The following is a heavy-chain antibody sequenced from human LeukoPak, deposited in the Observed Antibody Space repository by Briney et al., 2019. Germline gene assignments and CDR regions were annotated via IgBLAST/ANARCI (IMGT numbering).Heavy chain of an antibody. D-gene: IGHD6-19*01. J-gene: IGHJ3*02. CDR1: GFTFSSYA. CDR3: AKGTWLYAFDI. V-gene: IGHV3-23*01. Sequence: PGGSLRLSCAASGFTFSSYAMSWVRRAPGKGPEWVSVISASGGSTYYADSVKGRFTISRDNSKNTLSLQMNSLRAEDTAVYYCAKGTWLYAFDIWGQGTMVTVSS. CDR2: ISASGGST.